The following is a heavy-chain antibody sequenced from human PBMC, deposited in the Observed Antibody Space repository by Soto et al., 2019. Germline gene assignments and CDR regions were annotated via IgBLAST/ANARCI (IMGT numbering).Heavy chain of an antibody. CDR1: GFTFSSYA. CDR2: ISGSGGST. D-gene: IGHD6-13*01. J-gene: IGHJ6*02. Sequence: TGGSLRLSCAASGFTFSSYAMSWVRQAPGKGLEWVSAISGSGGSTYYADSVKGRFTISRDNSKNTLYLQMNSLRAEDTAVYYCAIAAADYYYYYGMDVWGQGTTVTVSS. V-gene: IGHV3-23*01. CDR3: AIAAADYYYYYGMDV.